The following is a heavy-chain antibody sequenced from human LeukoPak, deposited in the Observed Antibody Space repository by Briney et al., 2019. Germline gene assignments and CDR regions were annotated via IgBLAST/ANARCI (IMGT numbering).Heavy chain of an antibody. CDR1: GFTFSTCA. CDR3: AKVRIYFYHGLEV. V-gene: IGHV3-23*01. Sequence: GGSLRLSCAASGFTFSTCAMSWVRQAPGKGLEWVSGISGTTSGTYYADSVKGRFTISRDNSKNTLFLQVNSLRAEDTAVYYCAKVRIYFYHGLEVWGQGPRSPSP. CDR2: ISGTTSGT. J-gene: IGHJ6*02. D-gene: IGHD1-14*01.